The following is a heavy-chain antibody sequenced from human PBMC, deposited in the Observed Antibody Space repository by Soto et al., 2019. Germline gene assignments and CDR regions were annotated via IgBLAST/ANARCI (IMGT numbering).Heavy chain of an antibody. D-gene: IGHD3-9*01. V-gene: IGHV3-21*04. J-gene: IGHJ6*03. Sequence: GGSLRLSCAASGFTFSSYSMNWVRQAPGKGLEWVSSISSSSSYTYYADSVKGRFTISRDNSKNTLYLQMNSLRAEDTAVYYCANKQYYDILTGPSYMDVWGKGTTVTVSS. CDR2: ISSSSSYT. CDR1: GFTFSSYS. CDR3: ANKQYYDILTGPSYMDV.